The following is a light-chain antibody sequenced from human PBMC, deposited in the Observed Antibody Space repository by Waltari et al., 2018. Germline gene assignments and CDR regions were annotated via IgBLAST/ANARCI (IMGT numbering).Light chain of an antibody. Sequence: QSALTQPASMSGSPGQSITISCTGTSSDVGPYDFVSWYQQHPGKAPKLMIYDVSKWPSGVSNRFSGSKSGNTASLTISGLQTEDEAVYYCASHTDIRPMIFGGGTKLTVL. J-gene: IGLJ2*01. CDR2: DVS. CDR1: SSDVGPYDF. CDR3: ASHTDIRPMI. V-gene: IGLV2-14*03.